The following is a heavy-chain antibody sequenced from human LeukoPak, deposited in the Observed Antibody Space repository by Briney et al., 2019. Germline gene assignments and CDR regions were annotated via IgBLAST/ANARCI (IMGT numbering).Heavy chain of an antibody. CDR1: GASITSSSYY. CDR2: IYYSGST. D-gene: IGHD4-17*01. J-gene: IGHJ4*02. Sequence: SQTLSLTCTVSGASITSSSYYWGWIRQSPGQGLEWIGSIYYSGSTYYNPSLTSRVSISVDLPKNQFSLTLTSVTAADTAVYFCATSDVTDDDFFHYWGQGTLVTVSS. CDR3: ATSDVTDDDFFHY. V-gene: IGHV4-39*07.